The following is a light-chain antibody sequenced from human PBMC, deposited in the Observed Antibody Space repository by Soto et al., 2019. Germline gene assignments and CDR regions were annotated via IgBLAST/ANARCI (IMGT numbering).Light chain of an antibody. CDR2: EVN. CDR3: CSYAGSRWV. V-gene: IGLV2-23*02. CDR1: SYDIGNFNL. Sequence: QSVLTQPSPVSGSPGQSITFSCTGNSYDIGNFNLVSWYQQYPGKAPKLILYEVNKRPLGVSDRFSGSKSGNTASLTISGLQAEDEADYHCCSYAGSRWVFGGGTKVTVL. J-gene: IGLJ3*02.